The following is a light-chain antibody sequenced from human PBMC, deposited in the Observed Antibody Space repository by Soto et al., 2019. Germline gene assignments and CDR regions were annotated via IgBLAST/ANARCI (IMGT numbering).Light chain of an antibody. CDR1: NIARKS. Sequence: SYELTQPPSVSVAPGQTARMTCVGDNIARKSVHWYQQRPGQAPVLVLYDDTRRPSGIPERFSGSKSGTSASLAITGLQAEDEGHYYCQSYDKRLTAYVFGTGTKLTVL. V-gene: IGLV3-21*02. CDR3: QSYDKRLTAYV. CDR2: DDT. J-gene: IGLJ1*01.